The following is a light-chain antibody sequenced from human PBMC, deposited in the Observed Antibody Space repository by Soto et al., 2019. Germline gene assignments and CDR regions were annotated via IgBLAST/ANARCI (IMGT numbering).Light chain of an antibody. J-gene: IGLJ1*01. CDR3: QSYDSSLSGSYV. V-gene: IGLV1-40*01. CDR2: GNS. CDR1: SSKNGAGYD. Sequence: QSVLTQPPSVSWAPGQRVTISCTGSSSKNGAGYDVHWYQRLPGTAPKLLIYGNSNRPSGVPDRFSGSKSGTSASLAITGLQAEDEADYYCQSYDSSLSGSYVFGTGTKVTVL.